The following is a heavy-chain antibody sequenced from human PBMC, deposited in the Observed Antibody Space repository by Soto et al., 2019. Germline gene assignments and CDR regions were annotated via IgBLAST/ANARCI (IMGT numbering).Heavy chain of an antibody. CDR3: ARDPGGTDFAESTYQLDY. V-gene: IGHV3-30-3*01. D-gene: IGHD3-3*01. CDR1: GSTFSSYA. CDR2: ISYDGSNK. Sequence: GGSLRLACAASGSTFSSYAMHWVRQAPGKGLEWVAVISYDGSNKYYADSVKGRFTISRDNSKNTLYLQMNSLRAEDTAVYYCARDPGGTDFAESTYQLDYWGQGSLVIVSS. J-gene: IGHJ4*02.